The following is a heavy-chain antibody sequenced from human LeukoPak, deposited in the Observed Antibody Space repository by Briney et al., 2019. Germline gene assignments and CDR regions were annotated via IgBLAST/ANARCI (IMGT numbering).Heavy chain of an antibody. Sequence: SETLSLTCTVSGGSIISSSYYWDWIRQPPGKGLEWIGSIYYRGSTNYNPSLKSRVTISVDTSKNQFSLKLTSVTAADTTVYYCARHCFYSSSSCLYYYGMDVWGQGTTVTVSS. CDR1: GGSIISSSYY. CDR2: IYYRGST. CDR3: ARHCFYSSSSCLYYYGMDV. J-gene: IGHJ6*02. V-gene: IGHV4-39*01. D-gene: IGHD6-6*01.